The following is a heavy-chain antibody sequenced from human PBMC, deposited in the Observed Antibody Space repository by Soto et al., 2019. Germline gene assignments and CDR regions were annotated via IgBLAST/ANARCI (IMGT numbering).Heavy chain of an antibody. CDR2: IYATGDT. CDR3: VRDGTKNLRDRFEP. J-gene: IGHJ5*02. Sequence: SETLSLTCTVSGATLSRYYWSWIRQPPGKGLEWIGRIYATGDTDYNPSIKSRISMSVDMSKKQFSLTLRSVTAADTAIYYCVRDGTKNLRDRFEPWGRGILVTVSS. D-gene: IGHD1-26*01. V-gene: IGHV4-4*07. CDR1: GATLSRYY.